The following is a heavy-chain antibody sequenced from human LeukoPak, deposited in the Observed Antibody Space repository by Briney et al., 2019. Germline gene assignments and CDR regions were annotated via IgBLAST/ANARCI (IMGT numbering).Heavy chain of an antibody. Sequence: SETLSLTCTVSGGSISSYYWTWIRQPPGKGLEWIGEIYHSGSTNYNPSLKSRVTISVDTSENQFSLKLTSVTAADTAVYYCVRGARYYFDYWGQGTLVTVSS. CDR3: VRGARYYFDY. CDR1: GGSISSYY. J-gene: IGHJ4*02. V-gene: IGHV4-34*01. CDR2: IYHSGST.